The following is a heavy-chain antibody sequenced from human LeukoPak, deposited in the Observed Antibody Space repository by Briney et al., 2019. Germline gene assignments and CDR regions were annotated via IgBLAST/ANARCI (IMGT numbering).Heavy chain of an antibody. J-gene: IGHJ4*02. CDR1: GFTFSTYS. V-gene: IGHV3-21*04. CDR2: ISSGGNYI. CDR3: ASTSWYRFDY. Sequence: PGGSLRLSCAASGFTFSTYSMNWVRQAPGKGLEWVSSISSGGNYIYYADSMKGRFTISRDNAKNSLYLQMNSLRAEDTAVYYCASTSWYRFDYWGQGTLVTVSS. D-gene: IGHD6-13*01.